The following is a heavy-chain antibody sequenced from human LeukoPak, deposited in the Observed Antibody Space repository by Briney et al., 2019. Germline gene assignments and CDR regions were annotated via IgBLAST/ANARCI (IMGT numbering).Heavy chain of an antibody. Sequence: SETLSLTCTVSGGSISSYYWSWLRQPPGKGLEWIGYIYYSGSTNYNPSLKSRVTISVDTSKNQFSLKLSSVTAADTAVYYCARGLRSDDAFDIWGQGTMVTVSS. CDR1: GGSISSYY. D-gene: IGHD4-17*01. V-gene: IGHV4-59*01. CDR2: IYYSGST. CDR3: ARGLRSDDAFDI. J-gene: IGHJ3*02.